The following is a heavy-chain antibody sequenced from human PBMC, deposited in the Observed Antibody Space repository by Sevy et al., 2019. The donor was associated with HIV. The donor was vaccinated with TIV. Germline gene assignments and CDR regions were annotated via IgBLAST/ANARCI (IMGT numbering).Heavy chain of an antibody. CDR3: ARNVFGVSYYDSSGYYSKIGVYYDYMDV. J-gene: IGHJ6*03. V-gene: IGHV4-59*01. CDR1: GGSISSYY. D-gene: IGHD3-22*01. Sequence: SETLSLTCTVSGGSISSYYWSWIRQPPGKGLEWIGYIYYSGSTNYNPSLKSRVTISVDTSKNQFSLKLSSVTAADTAVYYCARNVFGVSYYDSSGYYSKIGVYYDYMDVWGKGTTVTVSS. CDR2: IYYSGST.